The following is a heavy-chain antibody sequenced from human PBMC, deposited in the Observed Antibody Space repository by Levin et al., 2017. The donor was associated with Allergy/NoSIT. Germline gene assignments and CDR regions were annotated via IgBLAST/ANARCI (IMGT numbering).Heavy chain of an antibody. J-gene: IGHJ2*01. Sequence: GESLKISCKASGYTFTSYGISWVRQAPGQGLEWMGWISAYNGNTNYAQKLQGRVTMTTDTSTSTAYMELRSLRSDDTAVYYCAVADPDWYFDLWGRGTLVTVSS. CDR3: AVADPDWYFDL. CDR2: ISAYNGNT. CDR1: GYTFTSYG. D-gene: IGHD6-13*01. V-gene: IGHV1-18*01.